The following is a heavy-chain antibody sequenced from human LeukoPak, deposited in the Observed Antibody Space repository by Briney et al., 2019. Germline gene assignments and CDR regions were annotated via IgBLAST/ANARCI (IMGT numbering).Heavy chain of an antibody. D-gene: IGHD2-15*01. J-gene: IGHJ6*02. Sequence: GGSLRLSCAASGFTFSSYAMSWVRQAPGKGLEWVPAISGSGGSTYYADSVKGRFTISRDNSKNTLYLQMNSLRAEDTAVYYCAKDSGDCSGGSCYFPTYYHYGMDVWGQGTTVTVSS. V-gene: IGHV3-23*01. CDR3: AKDSGDCSGGSCYFPTYYHYGMDV. CDR2: ISGSGGST. CDR1: GFTFSSYA.